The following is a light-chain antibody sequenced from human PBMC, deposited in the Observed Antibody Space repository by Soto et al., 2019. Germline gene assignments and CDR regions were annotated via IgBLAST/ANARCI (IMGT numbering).Light chain of an antibody. Sequence: QSALTQPASVSGSPGQSVTISCTGTSSDVGFYNYVSWYQQHPGKAPRLMIYEVTTRPSGVSNRFSGSKSGNTASLNISGLQAEDEADYYCTSYTSSSSVVFGGGTKVTVL. CDR3: TSYTSSSSVV. CDR2: EVT. CDR1: SSDVGFYNY. J-gene: IGLJ2*01. V-gene: IGLV2-14*01.